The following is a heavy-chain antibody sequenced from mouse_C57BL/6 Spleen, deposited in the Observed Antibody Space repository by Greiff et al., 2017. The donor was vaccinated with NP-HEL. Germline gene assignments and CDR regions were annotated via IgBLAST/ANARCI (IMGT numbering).Heavy chain of an antibody. J-gene: IGHJ2*01. D-gene: IGHD1-1*01. CDR3: ARRDTTVVAPFDY. CDR2: IDPANGTT. Sequence: EVQLQQSVAELVRPGASVKLSCTASGFNIKNTYMHWVKQRLEQGLEWIGRIDPANGTTKSAPKFQGKATITADTSSNTAYLQLSSLTSEDTAIYYCARRDTTVVAPFDYWGQGTTLPVSS. V-gene: IGHV14-3*01. CDR1: GFNIKNTY.